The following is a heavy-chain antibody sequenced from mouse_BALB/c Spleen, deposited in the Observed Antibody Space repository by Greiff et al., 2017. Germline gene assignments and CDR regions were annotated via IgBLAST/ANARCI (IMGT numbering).Heavy chain of an antibody. D-gene: IGHD2-1*01. Sequence: QVQLQQPGAELVKPGASVKLSCKASGYTFTSYWMHWVKQRPGQGLEWIGEIDPSDSYTNYNQKFKGKATLTVDKSSSTAYMQLSSLTSEDSAVYYCARVGDMFGNFSWFAYWGQGTLVTVSA. CDR3: ARVGDMFGNFSWFAY. CDR2: IDPSDSYT. J-gene: IGHJ3*01. CDR1: GYTFTSYW. V-gene: IGHV1-69*02.